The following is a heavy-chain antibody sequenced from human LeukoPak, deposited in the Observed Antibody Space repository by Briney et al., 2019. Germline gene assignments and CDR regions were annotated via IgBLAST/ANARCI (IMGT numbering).Heavy chain of an antibody. CDR3: ARVASSGWYPDY. CDR2: IYTGGST. J-gene: IGHJ4*02. V-gene: IGHV4-4*07. CDR1: GGSISSYY. Sequence: SETLSLTCTVSGGSISSYYWSWIRQPAGKGLEWIGRIYTGGSTNYNPSLKSRVTMSVDTSKNQFSLKLSSVTAADTAVYYCARVASSGWYPDYWGQGTLVTVSS. D-gene: IGHD6-19*01.